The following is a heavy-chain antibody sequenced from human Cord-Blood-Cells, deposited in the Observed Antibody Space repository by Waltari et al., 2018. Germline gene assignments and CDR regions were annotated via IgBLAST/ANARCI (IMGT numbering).Heavy chain of an antibody. D-gene: IGHD6-19*01. Sequence: EVQLVESGGGLVQPGRSLRLSCAASGFTFDDYAMHWVRQAPGKGLEWVSGSSWNSGSRGYADSVKGRFTISRDNAKNSLYLQMNSLRAEDTALYYCAKDRIAVAGLYYYGMDVWGQGTTVTVSS. V-gene: IGHV3-9*01. CDR1: GFTFDDYA. CDR3: AKDRIAVAGLYYYGMDV. CDR2: SSWNSGSR. J-gene: IGHJ6*02.